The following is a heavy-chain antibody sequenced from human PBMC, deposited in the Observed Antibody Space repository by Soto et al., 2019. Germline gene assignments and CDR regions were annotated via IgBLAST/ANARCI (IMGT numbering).Heavy chain of an antibody. CDR2: AYYRSKWYS. V-gene: IGHV6-1*01. CDR1: GDSVSSTSAA. CDR3: ARGSYYSGWV. Sequence: SQTLSLTCAISGDSVSSTSAAWSWIRQSPSRGLEWLGRAYYRSKWYSDYAVSVKSRITINPDTSKNQFSLQLNSVTPEDTAVYYCARGSYYSGWVWGQGTLVTVSS. J-gene: IGHJ4*02. D-gene: IGHD6-19*01.